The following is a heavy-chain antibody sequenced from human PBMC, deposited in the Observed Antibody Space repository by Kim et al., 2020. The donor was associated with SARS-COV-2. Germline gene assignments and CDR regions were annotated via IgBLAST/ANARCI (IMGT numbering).Heavy chain of an antibody. Sequence: GESLKISCKGSGYSFTSYWISWVRQMPGKGLEWMGRIDPSDSYTNYSPSFQGHVTISADKSISTAYLQWSSLKASDTAMYYCATLLERAVADSYYYYYGMDVWGQGTTVTVSS. CDR2: IDPSDSYT. V-gene: IGHV5-10-1*01. CDR1: GYSFTSYW. J-gene: IGHJ6*02. D-gene: IGHD6-19*01. CDR3: ATLLERAVADSYYYYYGMDV.